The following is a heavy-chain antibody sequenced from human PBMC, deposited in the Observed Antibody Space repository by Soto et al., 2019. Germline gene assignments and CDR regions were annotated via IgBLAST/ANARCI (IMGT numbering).Heavy chain of an antibody. CDR1: GYGITSCG. CDR3: AREGSRPYYYYGMDV. D-gene: IGHD1-26*01. Sequence: GASAEVCWKASGYGITSCGSSCVRQSTGKGLEWMGWISAYNGNTNYAQKLQGRVTMTTDTSTSTAYMELRSLRSDDTAVYYCAREGSRPYYYYGMDVWGQGTTLTVSS. V-gene: IGHV1-18*01. J-gene: IGHJ6*02. CDR2: ISAYNGNT.